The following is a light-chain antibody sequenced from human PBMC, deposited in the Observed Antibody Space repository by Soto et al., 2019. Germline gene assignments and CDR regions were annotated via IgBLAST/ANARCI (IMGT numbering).Light chain of an antibody. CDR1: QSVSSTY. CDR2: GAS. V-gene: IGKV3-20*01. Sequence: EIVLTQSPGTLSLSPGEGATLSCRASQSVSSTYLAWYQQKPGQAPRLLIYGASSRAPGIPDRFSGSGSGTDFTLTISRLEPEDFAVYYCQYYGSSPTFGQGTKVDIK. J-gene: IGKJ1*01. CDR3: QYYGSSPT.